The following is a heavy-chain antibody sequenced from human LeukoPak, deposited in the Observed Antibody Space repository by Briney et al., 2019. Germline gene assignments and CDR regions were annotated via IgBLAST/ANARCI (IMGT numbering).Heavy chain of an antibody. Sequence: SETLSLTCTVSGGSISRYYWSWVRQPPGKGLEWIGYVSYSGSTDYNPSLKSRVIMSIDTSKTQFSLRLSSVTAADTAVYYCARENDRYGRIDYWGQGTQVTVSS. CDR3: ARENDRYGRIDY. V-gene: IGHV4-59*01. D-gene: IGHD5-18*01. CDR2: VSYSGST. J-gene: IGHJ4*02. CDR1: GGSISRYY.